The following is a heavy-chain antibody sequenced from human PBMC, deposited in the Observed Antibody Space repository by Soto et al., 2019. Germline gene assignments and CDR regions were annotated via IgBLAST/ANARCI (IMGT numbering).Heavy chain of an antibody. D-gene: IGHD6-13*01. J-gene: IGHJ4*02. CDR1: GFTFSSYA. V-gene: IGHV3-23*01. CDR2: ISGSGGST. Sequence: EVQLLESGGGLVQPGGSLRLSCAASGFTFSSYAMRWVRQAPWKGLEWVSAISGSGGSTYYADSVKGRFTISRDNSKNTLYLQMNSLRAEATAVYYCARRGPGTYFDYWGQGTLVTVSS. CDR3: ARRGPGTYFDY.